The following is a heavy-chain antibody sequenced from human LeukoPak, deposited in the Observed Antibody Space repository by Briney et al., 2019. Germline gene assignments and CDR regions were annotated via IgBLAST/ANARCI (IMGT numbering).Heavy chain of an antibody. Sequence: GESLKISCKGSGYSFTSYWIGWVRQMPGKGPEWMGIIYPGDSDNRYSPSFQGQVTISADKSISTAYLQWSSLKGSDTAIYYCARTWVGTPPYYYYGMDVWGQGTTVTVSS. V-gene: IGHV5-51*01. J-gene: IGHJ6*02. CDR3: ARTWVGTPPYYYYGMDV. CDR2: IYPGDSDN. CDR1: GYSFTSYW. D-gene: IGHD4-23*01.